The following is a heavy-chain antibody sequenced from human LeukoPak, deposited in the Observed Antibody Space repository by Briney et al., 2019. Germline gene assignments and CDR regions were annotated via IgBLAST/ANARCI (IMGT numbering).Heavy chain of an antibody. J-gene: IGHJ4*02. V-gene: IGHV4-59*08. CDR2: LYSSGST. CDR1: GGSISTYY. D-gene: IGHD1-26*01. Sequence: SETLSLTCTVSGGSISTYYWSWIRQPPGKGLEWIGFLYSSGSTNYNPSLNSRVTISVDTSKNQFSLKLSSVTAADTAVYYCARHGGSYSFDYWGQGTLVTVSS. CDR3: ARHGGSYSFDY.